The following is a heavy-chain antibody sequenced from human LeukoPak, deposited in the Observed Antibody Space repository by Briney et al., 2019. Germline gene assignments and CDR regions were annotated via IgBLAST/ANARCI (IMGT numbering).Heavy chain of an antibody. Sequence: GGSLRLSCAASGFTFSRSWMHWVRQAPGEGLVWVSRINDDGSTTSYADSVKGRFTISRDNAKNTLHLQMNSLRAEDTAVYYCARGGYYGSGRYYFDSWGQGTLVTVSS. CDR1: GFTFSRSW. CDR2: INDDGSTT. CDR3: ARGGYYGSGRYYFDS. D-gene: IGHD3-3*01. V-gene: IGHV3-74*01. J-gene: IGHJ4*02.